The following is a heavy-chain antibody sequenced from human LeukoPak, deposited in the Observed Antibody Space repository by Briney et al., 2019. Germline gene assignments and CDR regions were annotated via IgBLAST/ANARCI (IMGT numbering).Heavy chain of an antibody. CDR3: ARDLGDYGGNSGFFDF. D-gene: IGHD4-23*01. J-gene: IGHJ4*02. Sequence: ASVKVSCKASGYSFNSYYIHWVRQAPGRGLEWMGTINPSGHRTIYAQNFQGRVTMTTDTSTRIVDMELSGLKSEDTAVYYCARDLGDYGGNSGFFDFWGQGILVTVSS. CDR1: GYSFNSYY. CDR2: INPSGHRT. V-gene: IGHV1-46*02.